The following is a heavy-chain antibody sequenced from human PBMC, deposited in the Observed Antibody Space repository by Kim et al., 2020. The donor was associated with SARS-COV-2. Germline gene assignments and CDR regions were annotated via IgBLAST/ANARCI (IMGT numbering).Heavy chain of an antibody. CDR2: INPSGGST. CDR1: GYTFTSYY. J-gene: IGHJ6*02. D-gene: IGHD3-9*01. Sequence: ASVKVSCKASGYTFTSYYMHWVRQAPGQGLEWMGIINPSGGSTSYAQKFQGRVTMTRDTSTSTVYMELSSLRSEDTAVYYCAREVRGERYFDWFHRDYYYGMDVWGQGTTVTVSS. V-gene: IGHV1-46*01. CDR3: AREVRGERYFDWFHRDYYYGMDV.